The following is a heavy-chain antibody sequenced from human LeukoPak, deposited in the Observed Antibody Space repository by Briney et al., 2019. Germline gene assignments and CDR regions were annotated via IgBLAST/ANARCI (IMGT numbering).Heavy chain of an antibody. CDR1: GFTFSSYA. CDR2: ISGSGGST. CDR3: AKDETLTTTGSREYYYYYMDV. Sequence: PGGSLRLSCAASGFTFSSYAMSWVRQAPGKGLEWVSAISGSGGSTYYADSVKGRFTISRDNSKNTLYLQMNSLRAEDTAVYYCAKDETLTTTGSREYYYYYMDVWGKGTTVTVSS. D-gene: IGHD4-11*01. V-gene: IGHV3-23*01. J-gene: IGHJ6*03.